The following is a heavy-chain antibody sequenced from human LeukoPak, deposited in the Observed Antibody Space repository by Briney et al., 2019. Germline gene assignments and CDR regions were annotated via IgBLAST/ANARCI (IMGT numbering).Heavy chain of an antibody. D-gene: IGHD1-14*01. CDR2: ISASGGSA. CDR3: AKVGDGGNHLSFFDY. CDR1: GFTFGDYV. V-gene: IGHV3-23*01. Sequence: GGSLRLSCTASGFTFGDYVMSWVRQAPGKGLEWVSDISASGGSADYADSVKGRFTFSRDNSKNTLYLQMNSLRAEDTAVYHCAKVGDGGNHLSFFDYWGQGALVTVSS. J-gene: IGHJ4*02.